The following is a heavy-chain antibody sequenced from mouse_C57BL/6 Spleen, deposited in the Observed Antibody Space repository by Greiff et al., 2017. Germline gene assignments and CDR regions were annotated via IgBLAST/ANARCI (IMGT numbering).Heavy chain of an antibody. Sequence: VQLQQPGTELVKPGASVKLSCKASGYTFTSYWMHWVKQRPGQGLEWMGNINPSNGGTNYNDKFKSKATLTVDKSSSTAYMQLSSLTSEDSAVYYCARSGLLRYFDVWGTGTTVTVSS. D-gene: IGHD1-1*01. V-gene: IGHV1-53*01. CDR1: GYTFTSYW. J-gene: IGHJ1*03. CDR3: ARSGLLRYFDV. CDR2: INPSNGGT.